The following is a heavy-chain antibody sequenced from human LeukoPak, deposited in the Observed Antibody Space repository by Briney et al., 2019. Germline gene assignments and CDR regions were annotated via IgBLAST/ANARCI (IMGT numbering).Heavy chain of an antibody. J-gene: IGHJ4*02. V-gene: IGHV1-8*01. Sequence: ASVKVSCTASGYTFTSYDINWVRQATGQGLEWMGWISPVRGITNYAQNFQGRVTMTWNTSISTAYMELSSLRSEDTAVYYCARGNFASGTYYNEDFWGQGTLVTVSS. CDR2: ISPVRGIT. CDR1: GYTFTSYD. CDR3: ARGNFASGTYYNEDF. D-gene: IGHD3-10*01.